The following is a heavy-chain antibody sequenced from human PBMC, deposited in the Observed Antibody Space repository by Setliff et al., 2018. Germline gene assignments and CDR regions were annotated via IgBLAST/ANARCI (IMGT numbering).Heavy chain of an antibody. CDR3: ASEYGYSSSMDV. CDR1: GYSFSDYG. J-gene: IGHJ6*04. V-gene: IGHV1-18*01. D-gene: IGHD6-19*01. CDR2: INSYNGNT. Sequence: ASVKVSCKASGYSFSDYGISWVRQAPGQGLEWMGWINSYNGNTNYARKFQGGVTMTTDTSTSTAHMELRSLTSDDTAVYYCASEYGYSSSMDVWGNGTTVTVSS.